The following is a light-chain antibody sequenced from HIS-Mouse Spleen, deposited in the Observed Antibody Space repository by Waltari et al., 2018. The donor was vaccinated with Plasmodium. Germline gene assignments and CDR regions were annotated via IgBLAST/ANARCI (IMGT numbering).Light chain of an antibody. CDR3: YSTDSSGNHRV. Sequence: SYELTQPPSVSMSPGQTARITCSGDALPQKYAYWYQQKSGQAPVLVIDEDSKRPSGSPERFSGSSSGTMATLTISGAQVEDEADYYCYSTDSSGNHRVFGGGTKLTVL. CDR1: ALPQKY. CDR2: EDS. V-gene: IGLV3-10*01. J-gene: IGLJ3*02.